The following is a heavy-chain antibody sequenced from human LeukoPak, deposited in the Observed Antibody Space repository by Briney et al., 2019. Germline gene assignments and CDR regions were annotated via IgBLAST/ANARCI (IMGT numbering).Heavy chain of an antibody. D-gene: IGHD2-8*01. CDR3: AKDVDVLMVYGEAGFDY. Sequence: GGSLRLSCAASGFTFSGSAMHWVRQAPGKGLEWVAVISYDGSNKYYADSVKGRFTISRDNSKNTLYLQMNSLRAEDTAVYYCAKDVDVLMVYGEAGFDYWGQGTLVTVSS. J-gene: IGHJ4*02. V-gene: IGHV3-30*04. CDR1: GFTFSGSA. CDR2: ISYDGSNK.